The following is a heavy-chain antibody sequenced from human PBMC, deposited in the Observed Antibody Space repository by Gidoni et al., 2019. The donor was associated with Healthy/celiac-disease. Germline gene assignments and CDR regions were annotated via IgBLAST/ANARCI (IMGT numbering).Heavy chain of an antibody. J-gene: IGHJ5*02. Sequence: QVQLVESGGGVVQPGRSLRLSCAASGFTFSSYGMHWVRQAPGKGLEWVAVIWYDGSNKYYADSVKGRFTISRDNSKNTLYLQMNSLRAEDTAVYYCARSDYGLNWFDPWGQGTLVTVSS. D-gene: IGHD4-17*01. CDR2: IWYDGSNK. CDR1: GFTFSSYG. V-gene: IGHV3-33*01. CDR3: ARSDYGLNWFDP.